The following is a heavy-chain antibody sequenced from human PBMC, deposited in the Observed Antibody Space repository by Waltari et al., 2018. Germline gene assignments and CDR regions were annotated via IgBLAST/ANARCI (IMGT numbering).Heavy chain of an antibody. D-gene: IGHD2-2*01. CDR2: IRQDGSEK. J-gene: IGHJ4*02. Sequence: ETHLVESGGGLVQPGGSLRLSCAASGFTFSSYWMTWVRQAPGKGLEWVANIRQDGSEKYYVDSVKGRFTISRDNAKNSLYLQMNSLKADDTAVYYSARSSSTEFDSWGQGTLVTVSS. CDR1: GFTFSSYW. CDR3: ARSSSTEFDS. V-gene: IGHV3-7*01.